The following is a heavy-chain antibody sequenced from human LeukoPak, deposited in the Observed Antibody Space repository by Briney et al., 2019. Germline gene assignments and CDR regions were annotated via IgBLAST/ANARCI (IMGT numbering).Heavy chain of an antibody. Sequence: GGSLRLSCAASGFTFSSYSMNWVRQAPGKGLEWVSSITGDGGSTYYADSVKGRFTISRDNSKNTLYLQMNSLRAEDTAVYYCARISHSGSLDMFFDIWGQGTMVTVSS. CDR3: ARISHSGSLDMFFDI. D-gene: IGHD1-26*01. V-gene: IGHV3-23*01. CDR2: ITGDGGST. CDR1: GFTFSSYS. J-gene: IGHJ3*02.